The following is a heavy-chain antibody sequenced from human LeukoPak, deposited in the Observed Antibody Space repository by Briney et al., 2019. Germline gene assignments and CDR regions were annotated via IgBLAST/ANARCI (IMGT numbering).Heavy chain of an antibody. V-gene: IGHV1-46*01. CDR1: GYTFTSYY. D-gene: IGHD5-24*01. J-gene: IGHJ4*02. CDR2: INPSGGST. CDR3: ARDLGGGDGYKDC. Sequence: GASVKVSCKASGYTFTSYYMHWVRQAPGQGLEWMGIINPSGGSTSYAQKFQGRVTMTRDTSTSTVYMELSSLRSEDTAVYHCARDLGGGDGYKDCWGQGTLVTVSS.